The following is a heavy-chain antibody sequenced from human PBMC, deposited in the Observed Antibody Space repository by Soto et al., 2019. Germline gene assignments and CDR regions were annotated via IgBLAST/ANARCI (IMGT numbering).Heavy chain of an antibody. J-gene: IGHJ4*02. D-gene: IGHD2-21*02. Sequence: EVQLVESGGGLVKPGGSLRLSRAASGFTFSSYSMNWVRQAPGKGLEWVSSISSSSSYIYYADSVKGRFTISRDNAKNSLYLQMNSLRAEDTAVYYCARKVTADQDYWGQGTLVTVSS. CDR1: GFTFSSYS. CDR3: ARKVTADQDY. V-gene: IGHV3-21*01. CDR2: ISSSSSYI.